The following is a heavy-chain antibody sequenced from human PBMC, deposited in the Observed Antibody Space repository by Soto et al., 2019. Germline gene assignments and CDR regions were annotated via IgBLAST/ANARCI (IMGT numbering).Heavy chain of an antibody. CDR2: INSNGRT. V-gene: IGHV3-23*01. D-gene: IGHD3-22*01. CDR1: GFTFSSYA. J-gene: IGHJ4*02. CDR3: AEWLRGGGYYCDY. Sequence: GGSLRLSCAASGFTFSSYAMSWVRQAPGKGLEWISLINSNGRTYYADSVTGRFTVSRDNSQNTVSLQMNSLRAEDTAAYYCAEWLRGGGYYCDYWGQGALVTVSS.